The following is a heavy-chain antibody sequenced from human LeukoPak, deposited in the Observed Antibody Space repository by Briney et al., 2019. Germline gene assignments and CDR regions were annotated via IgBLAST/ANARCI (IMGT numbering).Heavy chain of an antibody. CDR1: GGSISSSSYC. D-gene: IGHD3-10*01. Sequence: SETLSLTCTVSGGSISSSSYCWGWIRQPPGKGLEWIGSIYYSGSTYYNPSLKSRVTISVDTSKNQFSLKLSSVTAADTAVYYCARLWFSGGYTLNWFDPWGQGTLVTVSS. CDR3: ARLWFSGGYTLNWFDP. V-gene: IGHV4-39*01. J-gene: IGHJ5*02. CDR2: IYYSGST.